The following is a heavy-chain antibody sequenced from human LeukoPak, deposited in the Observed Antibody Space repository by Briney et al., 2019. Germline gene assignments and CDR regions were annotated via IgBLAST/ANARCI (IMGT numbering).Heavy chain of an antibody. CDR2: ISSSSSTI. J-gene: IGHJ4*02. CDR1: GSTFSSYS. Sequence: GGSLRLSCAASGSTFSSYSMNWVRQAPGKGLEWVSYISSSSSTIYCADSVKGRFTISRDNAKNSLYLQMNSLRAEDTAVYYCARDLGGSGYYGYWGQGTLVTVSS. V-gene: IGHV3-48*01. CDR3: ARDLGGSGYYGY. D-gene: IGHD3-22*01.